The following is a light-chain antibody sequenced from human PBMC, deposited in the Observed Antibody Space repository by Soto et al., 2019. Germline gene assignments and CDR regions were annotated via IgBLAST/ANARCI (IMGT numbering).Light chain of an antibody. CDR1: QSVSSGH. CDR2: GVS. V-gene: IGKV3-20*01. J-gene: IGKJ1*01. Sequence: EIVLTQSPGTLSLSPGERATLSCRASQSVSSGHLAWYQQKPGQAPRLLIYGVSSRATGIPDRFSGSGSGTDFALTISRLETEAFAVYYCQQYGSSPWTFGQGTKVDI. CDR3: QQYGSSPWT.